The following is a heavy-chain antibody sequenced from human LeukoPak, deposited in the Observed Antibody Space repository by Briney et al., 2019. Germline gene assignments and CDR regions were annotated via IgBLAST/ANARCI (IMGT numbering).Heavy chain of an antibody. V-gene: IGHV4-59*01. CDR3: ARISGSYGFYYYYYGMDV. CDR1: GGSNSSYY. Sequence: TSETLSLTRTVSGGSNSSYYWSWLRQPPGKGLEWIGYIYYSGSTNYNPSLKSRVTISVDTSKNQFSLKLSSVTAADTAVYYCARISGSYGFYYYYYGMDVWGQGTTVTVSS. J-gene: IGHJ6*02. D-gene: IGHD1-26*01. CDR2: IYYSGST.